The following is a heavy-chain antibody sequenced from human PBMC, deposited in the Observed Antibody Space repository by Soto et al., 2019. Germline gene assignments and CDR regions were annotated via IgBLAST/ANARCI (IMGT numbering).Heavy chain of an antibody. D-gene: IGHD3-10*01. CDR3: ARDSRFGELYFDY. J-gene: IGHJ4*02. CDR2: IYYSGST. CDR1: GGSISSSSYY. Sequence: SSETLSLTCTVSGGSISSSSYYWGWIRQPPGKGLEWIGSIYYSGSTYYNPSLKSRVTISVDTSKNQFSLKLSSVTAADTAVYYCARDSRFGELYFDYWGQGTLVTVSS. V-gene: IGHV4-39*02.